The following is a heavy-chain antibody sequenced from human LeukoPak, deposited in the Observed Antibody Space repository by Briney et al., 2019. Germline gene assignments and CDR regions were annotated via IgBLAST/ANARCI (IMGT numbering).Heavy chain of an antibody. CDR2: IYYSGST. Sequence: SETLSLTCTVSGGSISSYYWSWIRQPPGKGLEWIGYIYYSGSTNYNPSLKSRVTISVDTSKNQFSLKLSSVTAADTAVYYCAREGIGNAFDIWGQGTMVTVPS. CDR3: AREGIGNAFDI. D-gene: IGHD6-13*01. J-gene: IGHJ3*02. V-gene: IGHV4-59*01. CDR1: GGSISSYY.